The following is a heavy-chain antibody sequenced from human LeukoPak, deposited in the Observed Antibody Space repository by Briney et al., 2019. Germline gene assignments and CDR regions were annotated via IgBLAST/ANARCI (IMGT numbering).Heavy chain of an antibody. CDR2: ISSTSSAI. CDR1: VFTFNNYS. D-gene: IGHD3-16*01. CDR3: GRVIGSYGDSAY. J-gene: IGHJ4*02. V-gene: IGHV3-48*04. Sequence: SLRLSCAASVFTFNNYSMNWVRQAPGKGLEWLSYISSTSSAIYYADSLKGRFTISRDNAKNSLYLQMDSLSAEDTAVYYCGRVIGSYGDSAYWGQGTLVTVSS.